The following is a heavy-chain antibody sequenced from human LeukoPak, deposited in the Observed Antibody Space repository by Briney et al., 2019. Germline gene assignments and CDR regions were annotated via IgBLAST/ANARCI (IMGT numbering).Heavy chain of an antibody. J-gene: IGHJ5*02. V-gene: IGHV3-21*01. CDR3: SVGGYSSSSWFDP. CDR1: GFSFSSFS. D-gene: IGHD6-6*01. Sequence: PGGSLRLSCAASGFSFSSFSMNWVRQAPGKGLEWVSYISGGSSFTYHVDSVKGRFTISRDNAKNSLYLQMNSLRAEDTAVYYCSVGGYSSSSWFDPWGQGTLVTVSS. CDR2: ISGGSSFT.